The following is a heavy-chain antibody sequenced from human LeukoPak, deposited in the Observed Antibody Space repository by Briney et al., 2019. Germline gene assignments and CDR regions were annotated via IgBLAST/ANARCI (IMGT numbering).Heavy chain of an antibody. J-gene: IGHJ4*02. Sequence: SETLSLTCTVSGGSISSYYWSWIRQPPGKGLEWIGYIYYSGSTNYNPFLKSRVTISVDTSKNQFSLKLSSVAAADTAVYYCARDSSGLRYWGQGTLVTVSS. CDR1: GGSISSYY. V-gene: IGHV4-59*01. D-gene: IGHD6-19*01. CDR3: ARDSSGLRY. CDR2: IYYSGST.